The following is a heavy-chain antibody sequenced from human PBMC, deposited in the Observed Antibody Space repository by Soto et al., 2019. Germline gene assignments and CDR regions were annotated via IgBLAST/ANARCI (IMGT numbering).Heavy chain of an antibody. Sequence: GSLRLSCAASGFTFSNAWINWVRQAPGKGLEWVGRVKSKNDGGTTDFAAPVKGRFAISRDDSKNMVYLEMNSLQTEDTAIYYCTTDSYITSIIVRFDYWGHGTLVTVTS. CDR1: GFTFSNAW. J-gene: IGHJ4*01. V-gene: IGHV3-15*07. CDR2: VKSKNDGGTT. CDR3: TTDSYITSIIVRFDY. D-gene: IGHD3-22*01.